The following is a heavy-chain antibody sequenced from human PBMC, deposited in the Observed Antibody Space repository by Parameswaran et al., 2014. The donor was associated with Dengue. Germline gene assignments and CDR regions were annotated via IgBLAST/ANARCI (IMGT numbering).Heavy chain of an antibody. D-gene: IGHD1-26*01. CDR3: ARERWATSDYYYGMDV. J-gene: IGHJ6*02. CDR2: VYHRGTN. V-gene: IGHV4-59*12. Sequence: WIRQPPGKDLEWIGYVYHRGTNIYSPSLKSRVTISADMSKNEFSLKLRSVTAADSGVYFCARERWATSDYYYGMDVWGRGTTVTVSS.